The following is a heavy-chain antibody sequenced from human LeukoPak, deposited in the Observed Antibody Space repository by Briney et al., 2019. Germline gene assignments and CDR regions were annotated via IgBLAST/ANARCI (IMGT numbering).Heavy chain of an antibody. CDR3: ARTYIVVVTASAFDI. D-gene: IGHD2-21*02. J-gene: IGHJ3*02. CDR2: ISSSGSTI. Sequence: GGSLRLSCAASGFTFSSYEMNWVRQAPGKGLEWVSYISSSGSTIYYADSVKGRFTISRDNAKNSLYLQMNSLRAEDTAVYYCARTYIVVVTASAFDIWGQGTMVTVSS. CDR1: GFTFSSYE. V-gene: IGHV3-48*03.